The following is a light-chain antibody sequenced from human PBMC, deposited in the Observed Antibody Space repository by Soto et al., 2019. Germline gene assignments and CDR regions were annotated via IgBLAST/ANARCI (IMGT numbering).Light chain of an antibody. J-gene: IGKJ1*01. CDR3: QQSYSTPWT. Sequence: TQSPYSLSANVGDSVNLTCRASQSIRVSLNWYQQKPGKAPNLLVYAASSLQSGVPSRFTGSGSGTDFTLTISSLQPEDFATYFCQQSYSTPWTFGQGTKVDVK. CDR1: QSIRVS. CDR2: AAS. V-gene: IGKV1-39*01.